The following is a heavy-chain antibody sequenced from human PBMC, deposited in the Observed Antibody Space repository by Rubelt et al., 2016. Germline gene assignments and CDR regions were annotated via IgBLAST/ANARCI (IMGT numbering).Heavy chain of an antibody. CDR3: ARVDGSPLIDYYYGMDV. J-gene: IGHJ6*02. CDR2: IYYSGST. V-gene: IGHV4-59*01. CDR1: GGSISSYY. Sequence: QVQLQESGPGLVKPSETLSLTCTVSGGSISSYYWSWIRQPPGKGLEWIGYIYYSGSTNYNPSLKSRVTISGDTSKNQCSLKLSSVTAADTAVYYCARVDGSPLIDYYYGMDVWGQGTTVTVSS. D-gene: IGHD3-10*01.